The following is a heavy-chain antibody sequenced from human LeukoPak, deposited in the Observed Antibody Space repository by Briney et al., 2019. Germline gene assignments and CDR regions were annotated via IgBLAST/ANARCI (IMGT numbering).Heavy chain of an antibody. D-gene: IGHD4-23*01. V-gene: IGHV1-46*01. CDR2: INPTGDST. CDR1: GYXFSSYY. Sequence: ASVKVSCKASGYXFSSYYIHWVRQAPGQGLEWVGLINPTGDSTNYAQNFRGRVTMTRDTSTSTVYMDLSSLRSEDTAVYYCAREASGGYFDYWGQGILVTVSS. CDR3: AREASGGYFDY. J-gene: IGHJ4*02.